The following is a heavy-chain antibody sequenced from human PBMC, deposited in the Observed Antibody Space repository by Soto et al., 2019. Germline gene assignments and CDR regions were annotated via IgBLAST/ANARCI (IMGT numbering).Heavy chain of an antibody. J-gene: IGHJ4*01. V-gene: IGHV1-46*01. CDR2: IFPRGGSA. CDR1: GYTFTDFY. D-gene: IGHD3-10*01. Sequence: ASVKVSCKASGYTFTDFYIHWGRQAPGQGLEWMGMIFPRGGSATYEQRFRGRICMTSDTSTTTVYMELSSLSFEDPAVYYCARDSGYGSGASVNHYLDYWGHGTLVTVSS. CDR3: ARDSGYGSGASVNHYLDY.